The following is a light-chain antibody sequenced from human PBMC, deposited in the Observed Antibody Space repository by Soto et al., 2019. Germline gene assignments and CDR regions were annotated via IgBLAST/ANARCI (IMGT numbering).Light chain of an antibody. J-gene: IGKJ4*01. V-gene: IGKV1-27*01. Sequence: DVQMTQSPSSLSAFVGDSVTITCRASQGIAPYLAWFQQKPGKVPKLLIYATSTLQSGVPSRFSGSGSGTDFTLTINSLQPEDVGTYYCQKYNSAPLTFGGGTKVEIK. CDR3: QKYNSAPLT. CDR1: QGIAPY. CDR2: ATS.